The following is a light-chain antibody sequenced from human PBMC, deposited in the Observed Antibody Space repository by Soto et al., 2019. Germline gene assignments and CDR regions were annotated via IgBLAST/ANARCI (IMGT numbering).Light chain of an antibody. CDR1: QSISSF. V-gene: IGKV1-39*01. CDR2: AAS. Sequence: DIQMTQSPSSLSTSVGDRITITCRASQSISSFLNWYQQKPGKAPKLLIYAASSLQRGVPSRFSGSGSGTDFTLTISSLQPEDFAAYYCQQSYSSPPTFGHGTSLEIK. CDR3: QQSYSSPPT. J-gene: IGKJ2*01.